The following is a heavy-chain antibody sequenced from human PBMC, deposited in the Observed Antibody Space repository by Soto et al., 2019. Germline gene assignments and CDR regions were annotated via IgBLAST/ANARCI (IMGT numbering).Heavy chain of an antibody. CDR2: IIPMFGTA. J-gene: IGHJ4*02. Sequence: SVKVSFKAPGGTFSTYAISWVRQAPGQGLEWMGGIIPMFGTANYAQRFQDRVTITADESTNTVYMELSSLRSEDTAVYFCASGIQLWLRRINNGYSGWGQGTLVTFSS. D-gene: IGHD5-18*01. CDR1: GGTFSTYA. V-gene: IGHV1-69*13. CDR3: ASGIQLWLRRINNGYSG.